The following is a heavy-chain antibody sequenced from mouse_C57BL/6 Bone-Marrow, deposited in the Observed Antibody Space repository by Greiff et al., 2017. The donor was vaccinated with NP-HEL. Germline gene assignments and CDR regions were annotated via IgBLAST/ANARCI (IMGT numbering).Heavy chain of an antibody. V-gene: IGHV1-55*01. D-gene: IGHD2-13*01. CDR3: ARGIRDGDGYWYFDV. J-gene: IGHJ1*03. CDR1: GYTFTSYW. CDR2: IYPGSGST. Sequence: VQLQQPGAELVKPGASVKMSCKASGYTFTSYWITWVKQRPGQGLEWIGDIYPGSGSTNYNEKLKSKATLTVDTSSSTAYMQLSSLTSEDSAVYSCARGIRDGDGYWYFDVWGTGTTVTVSS.